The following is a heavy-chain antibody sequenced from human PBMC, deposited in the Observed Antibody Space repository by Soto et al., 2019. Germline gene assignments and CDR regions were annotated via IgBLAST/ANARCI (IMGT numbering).Heavy chain of an antibody. CDR1: GGNFSSNG. V-gene: IGHV1-69*01. CDR2: IIPTFGTT. CDR3: AGAFDSTWDNWLDP. D-gene: IGHD4-4*01. J-gene: IGHJ5*02. Sequence: QVQLVQSGAEVKKPGSSVKVSCKAPGGNFSSNGIRWVRHAPGQGLEFMGGIIPTFGTTNYAHKFRGRVTITADESTGTASKEWSSLGSDGTAGYYCAGAFDSTWDNWLDPWGQGPLVTVSS.